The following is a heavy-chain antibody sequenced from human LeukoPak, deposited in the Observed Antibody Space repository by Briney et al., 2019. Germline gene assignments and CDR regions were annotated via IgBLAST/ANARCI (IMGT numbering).Heavy chain of an antibody. J-gene: IGHJ6*03. V-gene: IGHV3-48*01. D-gene: IGHD3-10*01. Sequence: GGSLRLSCVASGLTFKSFTMNWVRQAPGKGLEWVSYISSSSSTIYYADSVKGRFTISRDNSKNTLYLQMNSLKGDDTAVYYCAKDSAFYYIDVWGKGTTVIISS. CDR2: ISSSSSTI. CDR1: GLTFKSFT. CDR3: AKDSAFYYIDV.